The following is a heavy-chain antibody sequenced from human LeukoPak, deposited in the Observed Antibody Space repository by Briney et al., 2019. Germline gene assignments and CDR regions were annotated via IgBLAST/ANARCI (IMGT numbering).Heavy chain of an antibody. V-gene: IGHV3-21*04. Sequence: GGSLRLSCAASGFTFSSYSMNWVRQAPGKGLEWVSSISSSSSYIYYADSVKGRFTISRDNAKNSLYLQMNSLRAEDTAVYYCARAPYYYDSSGPQLLGYYFDYWGQGTLVTVSS. CDR1: GFTFSSYS. D-gene: IGHD3-22*01. J-gene: IGHJ4*02. CDR2: ISSSSSYI. CDR3: ARAPYYYDSSGPQLLGYYFDY.